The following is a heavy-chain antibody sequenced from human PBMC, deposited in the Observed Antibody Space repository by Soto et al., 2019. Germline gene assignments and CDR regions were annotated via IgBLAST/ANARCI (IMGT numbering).Heavy chain of an antibody. CDR1: GFTFSSYG. D-gene: IGHD6-13*01. J-gene: IGHJ4*02. V-gene: IGHV3-33*01. CDR3: ARDPRIAAAGTGVDFDY. Sequence: QVQLVESGGGVVQPGRSLRLSCAASGFTFSSYGMHWVRQAPGKGLEWVAVIWYDGSNKYYADSVKGRFTISRDNSKNKLYLQMNSLRAEDTAVYYCARDPRIAAAGTGVDFDYWGQGTLVTVSS. CDR2: IWYDGSNK.